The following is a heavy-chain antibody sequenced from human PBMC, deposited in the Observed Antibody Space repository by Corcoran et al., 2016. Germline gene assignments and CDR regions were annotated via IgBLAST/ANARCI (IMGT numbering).Heavy chain of an antibody. CDR2: IEPFDSYI. J-gene: IGHJ6*02. D-gene: IGHD6-25*01. CDR3: AGPAGQGYYGMDV. CDR1: GYTFTNYL. Sequence: EVQLVQSGAEVKKPGESVRISCRGSGYTFTNYLINWVRQMPGKRLEWIGKIEPFDSYINYSPSFQGHVTISADKSITTAYLQWNSLQASYTAIYYCAGPAGQGYYGMDVWGQGTTVTVSS. V-gene: IGHV5-10-1*03.